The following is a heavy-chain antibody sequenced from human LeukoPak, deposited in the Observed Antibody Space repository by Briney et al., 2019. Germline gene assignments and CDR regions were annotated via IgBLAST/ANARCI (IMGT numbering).Heavy chain of an antibody. D-gene: IGHD4-17*01. Sequence: KTGGSLRLSCAASGFSFSGYSFNWVRQAPGKGLEWLSSISSSGTYIYYADSVKGRFTISRDNAKNSLWLQMNSLRAEDTALYYCAKDPNGDYVGAFDMWGPGTMVVVSS. CDR2: ISSSGTYI. CDR1: GFSFSGYS. J-gene: IGHJ3*02. V-gene: IGHV3-21*04. CDR3: AKDPNGDYVGAFDM.